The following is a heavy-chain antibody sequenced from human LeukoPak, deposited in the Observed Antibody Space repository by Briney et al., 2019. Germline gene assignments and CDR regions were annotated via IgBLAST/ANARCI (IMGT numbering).Heavy chain of an antibody. V-gene: IGHV3-11*01. J-gene: IGHJ5*02. D-gene: IGHD1-26*01. Sequence: GGSLRLSCAASGFSFSDYHMSWIRQAPGKGLEWLSYISGSSRTIYFADSVKGRFTISRDNAKNSLYLQMNRLTAEDTALYSCARTWVRFDPWGQGTLVTVSS. CDR1: GFSFSDYH. CDR2: ISGSSRTI. CDR3: ARTWVRFDP.